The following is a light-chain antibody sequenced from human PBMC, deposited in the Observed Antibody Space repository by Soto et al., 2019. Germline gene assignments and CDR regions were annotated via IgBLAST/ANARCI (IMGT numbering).Light chain of an antibody. CDR2: GAS. V-gene: IGKV3-20*01. CDR1: QSVSSSY. Sequence: EIVLTQSPGTLSLSPGERATLSCRASQSVSSSYLAWYQQKPGQAPRLLIYGASSRATGIPDRFSGSGAGTDFTLTFSRLEPADFAVYCCHQYDSSPLTFGGGTKVEI. CDR3: HQYDSSPLT. J-gene: IGKJ4*01.